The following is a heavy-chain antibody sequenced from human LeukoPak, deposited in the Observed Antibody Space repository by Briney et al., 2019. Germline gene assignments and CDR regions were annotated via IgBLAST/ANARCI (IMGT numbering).Heavy chain of an antibody. D-gene: IGHD6-19*01. V-gene: IGHV3-21*01. J-gene: IGHJ4*02. CDR1: GFSFSSYS. CDR3: ARGGQWLVQLDY. Sequence: GGSLRLSCAASGFSFSSYSVNWVRQAPGKGLEWVSSISSSSSYIYYADSVKGRFTISRDNAKNSLYLQMNSLRAEDTAVYYCARGGQWLVQLDYWGQGTLVTVSS. CDR2: ISSSSSYI.